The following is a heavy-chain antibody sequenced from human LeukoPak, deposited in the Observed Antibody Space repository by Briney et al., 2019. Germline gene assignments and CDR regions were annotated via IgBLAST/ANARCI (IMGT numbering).Heavy chain of an antibody. CDR1: GFTFSGFW. V-gene: IGHV3-7*03. Sequence: GGSLRLSCAVSGFTFSGFWMSWSRQAPGKGLEWVASINSDGSEGYYADVVKGRFTISRDNSKNTLYLQMNSLRAEDTAVYYCAKDPGMIVVGILFDYWGQGTLVTVSS. CDR3: AKDPGMIVVGILFDY. J-gene: IGHJ4*02. D-gene: IGHD3-22*01. CDR2: INSDGSEG.